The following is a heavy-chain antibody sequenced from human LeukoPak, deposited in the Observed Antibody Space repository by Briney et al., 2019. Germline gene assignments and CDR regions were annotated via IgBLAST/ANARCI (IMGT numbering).Heavy chain of an antibody. Sequence: GGSLRLSCAASGFTFSSSAMSWVRQAPGKGLKWVSGISTSGGSTYYSDSVKGRFTISRDNAKNSLFLQMNSLRAEDTAVYYCARDLRYCSGGNCYSGGLGYMDVWGKGTTVTISS. CDR2: ISTSGGST. D-gene: IGHD2-15*01. CDR1: GFTFSSSA. J-gene: IGHJ6*03. CDR3: ARDLRYCSGGNCYSGGLGYMDV. V-gene: IGHV3-23*01.